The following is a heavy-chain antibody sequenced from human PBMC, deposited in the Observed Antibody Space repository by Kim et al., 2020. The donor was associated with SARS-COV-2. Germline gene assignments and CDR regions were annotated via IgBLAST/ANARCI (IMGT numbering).Heavy chain of an antibody. D-gene: IGHD2-2*01. J-gene: IGHJ3*02. CDR2: ISSSSTYI. CDR1: GFIFRTYS. Sequence: GGSLRLSCVASGFIFRTYSMNWVRQAPGKGLEWVSSISSSSTYIYYADSVKGRFTISRDNAKNSLYLQMNSLRAEDTAVYYCARIYCSTTSCPIDDAFDIWGQGTMVTVSS. CDR3: ARIYCSTTSCPIDDAFDI. V-gene: IGHV3-21*01.